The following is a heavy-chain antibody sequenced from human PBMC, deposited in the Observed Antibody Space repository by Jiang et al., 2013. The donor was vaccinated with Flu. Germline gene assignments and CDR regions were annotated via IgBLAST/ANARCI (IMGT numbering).Heavy chain of an antibody. V-gene: IGHV1-2*04. J-gene: IGHJ3*02. CDR3: ARVRTGTGAFDI. Sequence: FSGYYIHWVRQAPGQGLEWLGWINPNSGATSYAQKFQDWVTMTRDTSINTAYMELRRLRSDDTAVYYCARVRTGTGAFDIWGQGTMVTASS. D-gene: IGHD1-1*01. CDR1: FSGYY. CDR2: INPNSGAT.